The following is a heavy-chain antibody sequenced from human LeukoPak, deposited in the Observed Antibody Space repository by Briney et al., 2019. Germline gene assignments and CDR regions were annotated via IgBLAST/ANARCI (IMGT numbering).Heavy chain of an antibody. D-gene: IGHD3-16*01. Sequence: PGGSLRLSCAVSGFTSSSYWMSWVRQRPGKGLVWVSRINSDGTDTKYADSAKGRFTISRDNTKNTVYLQMNNLGAEDTAVYYCARGAWGYSVHFDNWGQGALVTVSS. CDR1: GFTSSSYW. J-gene: IGHJ4*02. V-gene: IGHV3-74*03. CDR2: INSDGTDT. CDR3: ARGAWGYSVHFDN.